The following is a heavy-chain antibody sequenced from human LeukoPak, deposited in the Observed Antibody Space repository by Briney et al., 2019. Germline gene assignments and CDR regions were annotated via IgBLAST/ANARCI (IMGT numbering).Heavy chain of an antibody. D-gene: IGHD6-25*01. CDR3: TRGGAARPDY. Sequence: QAGGSLRLSCAASGFTFTNYGMNWVRQSPGKGLEWVSYISSNGRTINYADSVKGRFTISRDNAKNSLYLQMNSLRAGDTAVYYCTRGGAARPDYWGQGSLVTVSS. CDR1: GFTFTNYG. J-gene: IGHJ4*02. V-gene: IGHV3-48*01. CDR2: ISSNGRTI.